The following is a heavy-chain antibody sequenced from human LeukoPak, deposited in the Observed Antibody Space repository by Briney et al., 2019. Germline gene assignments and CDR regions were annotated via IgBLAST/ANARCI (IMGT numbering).Heavy chain of an antibody. CDR2: ITYSSGNT. Sequence: GGSLRLSCAASGFTFSAYGMSWFRQAPGKGLEWVSAITYSSGNTYYADSVKVRFTISRDNSKNTLYLQMNSLRAEDTALYYCAKDGTGCGGDCYSDYWGQGTLVTVSS. V-gene: IGHV3-23*01. J-gene: IGHJ4*02. D-gene: IGHD2-21*02. CDR1: GFTFSAYG. CDR3: AKDGTGCGGDCYSDY.